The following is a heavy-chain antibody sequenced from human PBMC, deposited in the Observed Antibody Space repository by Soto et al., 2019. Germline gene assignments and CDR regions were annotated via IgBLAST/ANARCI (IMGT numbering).Heavy chain of an antibody. J-gene: IGHJ6*02. CDR1: GFGFTSYW. CDR3: ARHSAGGGNNYYGMDF. CDR2: IHPGDSNT. D-gene: IGHD3-16*01. Sequence: PGESLKISCKGSGFGFTSYWIGWVRQMPGKGLEWMGIIHPGDSNTRYSPSFQGQVTFSVDNSINTAYLQWSSLKASDTAFYYCARHSAGGGNNYYGMDFWCQGTTVNVSS. V-gene: IGHV5-51*01.